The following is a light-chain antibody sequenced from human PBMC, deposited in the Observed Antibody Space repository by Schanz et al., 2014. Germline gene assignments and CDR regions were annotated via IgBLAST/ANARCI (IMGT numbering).Light chain of an antibody. Sequence: QSALTQPASVSGSPGQSITISCTGTSSDVGSYNLVSWYQQHPGKAPQLMIYDDNKRPSGVSNRFSGSKSGNTASLTVSGLQAEDEADYYCSSHASNNPRVVFGGGTKLTVL. CDR3: SSHASNNPRVV. V-gene: IGLV2-14*02. CDR1: SSDVGSYNL. CDR2: DDN. J-gene: IGLJ2*01.